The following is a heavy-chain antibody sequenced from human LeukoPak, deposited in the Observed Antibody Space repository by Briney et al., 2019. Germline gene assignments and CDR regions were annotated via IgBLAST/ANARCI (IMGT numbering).Heavy chain of an antibody. V-gene: IGHV4-38-2*02. CDR3: ARDETSKGDAFDI. Sequence: PSETLSLTCTVSGYSISSGYYWGWIRQPPGKGLEWIGSIYHSGSTYYNPSLKSRVTISVDTSKNQFSLKLNSVTAADAAVYYCARDETSKGDAFDIWGQGTMVTVSS. J-gene: IGHJ3*02. CDR2: IYHSGST. CDR1: GYSISSGYY.